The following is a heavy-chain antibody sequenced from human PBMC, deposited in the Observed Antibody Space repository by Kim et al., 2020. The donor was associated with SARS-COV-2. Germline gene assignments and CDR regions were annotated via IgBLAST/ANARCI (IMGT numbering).Heavy chain of an antibody. CDR3: ASGIAATYFDY. Sequence: TYYNPSLKSRFTISVDTSKNQLSRKLSSVTAADTAVYYCASGIAATYFDYWGQGTLVTVSS. J-gene: IGHJ4*02. D-gene: IGHD6-13*01. CDR2: T. V-gene: IGHV4-39*01.